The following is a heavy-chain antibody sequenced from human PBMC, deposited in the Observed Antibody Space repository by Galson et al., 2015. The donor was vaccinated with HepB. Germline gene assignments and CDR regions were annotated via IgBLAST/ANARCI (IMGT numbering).Heavy chain of an antibody. CDR3: ARGSSGDSGQLGY. D-gene: IGHD3-22*01. Sequence: SLRLSCAASGFSFSDYYMTWIRQAPGKGLEWVSHISGSTIYTNYADSVKGRFTISRDNARNSLYLQMSGLRAEDTAVYYCARGSSGDSGQLGYWGQGTLVTVSS. V-gene: IGHV3-11*06. CDR2: ISGSTIYT. J-gene: IGHJ4*02. CDR1: GFSFSDYY.